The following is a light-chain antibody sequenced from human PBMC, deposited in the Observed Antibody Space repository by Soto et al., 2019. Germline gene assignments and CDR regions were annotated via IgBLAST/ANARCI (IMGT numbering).Light chain of an antibody. V-gene: IGLV2-14*01. CDR2: EVS. CDR3: SSFTSAYTFV. Sequence: QSVLTQPASVSGSAGQSIAISCTGTSSDVGGYNYVSWYQQHPGKAPKLLLSEVSKRPSGVSDRFSGSKSGNTASLTISGLQTQDEADYYCSSFTSAYTFVFGTGTKV. J-gene: IGLJ1*01. CDR1: SSDVGGYNY.